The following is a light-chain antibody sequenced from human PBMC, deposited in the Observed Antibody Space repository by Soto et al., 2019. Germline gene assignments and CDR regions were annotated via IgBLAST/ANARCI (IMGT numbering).Light chain of an antibody. V-gene: IGKV3-20*01. CDR1: QSVSSVS. CDR3: QQYGGSPLVT. Sequence: EIVLTQSPGTLSLSPGERATLSCRASQSVSSVSLAWYQQKPGQAPRLLVYGASTRATGIPDRFSGSGSGPDFTLTISRLEPEDFAVYYCQQYGGSPLVTFGQGTKLEIK. J-gene: IGKJ2*01. CDR2: GAS.